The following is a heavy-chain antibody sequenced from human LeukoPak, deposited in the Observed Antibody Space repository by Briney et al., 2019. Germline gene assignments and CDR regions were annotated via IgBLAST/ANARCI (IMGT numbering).Heavy chain of an antibody. J-gene: IGHJ3*02. CDR1: GFTFSSYA. Sequence: PGGSLRLSCAASGFTFSSYAVSWVRQAPGKGLEWVSAISGSGGSTYYADSVKGRFTISRDNSKNTLYLQMNSLRAEDTAVYYCAKCITIFGVGDAFDIWGQGTMVTVSS. D-gene: IGHD3-3*01. CDR2: ISGSGGST. V-gene: IGHV3-23*01. CDR3: AKCITIFGVGDAFDI.